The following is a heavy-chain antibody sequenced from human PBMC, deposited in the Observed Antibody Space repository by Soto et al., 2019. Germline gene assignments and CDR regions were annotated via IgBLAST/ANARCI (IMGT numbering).Heavy chain of an antibody. CDR1: GFTVSSNY. CDR2: IYSGGST. J-gene: IGHJ3*02. Sequence: LRLSCAASGFTVSSNYMSWVRQAPGKGLEWVSVIYSGGSTYYADSVKGRFTISRDNSKNTLYLQMNSLRAEDTAVYYCARRAYDSSGKGAFDIWGQGTMVTVPS. V-gene: IGHV3-53*01. D-gene: IGHD3-22*01. CDR3: ARRAYDSSGKGAFDI.